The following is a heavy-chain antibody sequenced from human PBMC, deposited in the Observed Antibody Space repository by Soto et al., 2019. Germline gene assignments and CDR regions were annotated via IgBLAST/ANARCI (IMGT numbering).Heavy chain of an antibody. CDR2: IIPIFGTA. CDR1: GGTFSSYA. V-gene: IGHV1-69*01. Sequence: QVQLVQSGAEVKKPGSSVKVSCKASGGTFSSYAISWVRQAPGQGPEWMGGIIPIFGTANYAQKFQGRVTITADESTSTAYMELSSLRSEDTAVYYCARVGTGTYNHRNWFDPWGQGTLVTVSS. CDR3: ARVGTGTYNHRNWFDP. J-gene: IGHJ5*02. D-gene: IGHD1-7*01.